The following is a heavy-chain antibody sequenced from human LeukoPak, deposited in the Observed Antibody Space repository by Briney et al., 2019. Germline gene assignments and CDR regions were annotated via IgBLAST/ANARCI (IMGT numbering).Heavy chain of an antibody. CDR2: ISFGGSPT. J-gene: IGHJ6*02. CDR1: GFTFSLYN. Sequence: PGGSLRLSCAGSGFTFSLYNMHWVRQAPGKGLEWVALISFGGSPTYYADSVRGRFTISRDNSKNTLFLQMSSLKAEDTAVNYCAREGASNGYHYGMDVWGQGTTVSVSS. V-gene: IGHV3-30*04. CDR3: AREGASNGYHYGMDV. D-gene: IGHD5-12*01.